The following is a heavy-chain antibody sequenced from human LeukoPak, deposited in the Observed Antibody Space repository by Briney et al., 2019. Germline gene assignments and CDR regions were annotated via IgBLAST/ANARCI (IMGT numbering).Heavy chain of an antibody. J-gene: IGHJ4*02. V-gene: IGHV3-74*01. CDR1: GFTFSSYW. D-gene: IGHD6-13*01. Sequence: PGGSLRLSCAASGFTFSSYWMHWVRQAPGKGLVWVSRINTDGSSTSYADSVKGRFTISRDNAKNTLYLQMNSLRAEDTAVYYCARETASWIAAARAFDYWGQGTLVTVSS. CDR3: ARETASWIAAARAFDY. CDR2: INTDGSST.